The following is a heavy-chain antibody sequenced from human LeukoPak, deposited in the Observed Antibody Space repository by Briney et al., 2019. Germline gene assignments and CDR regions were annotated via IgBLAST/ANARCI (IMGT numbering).Heavy chain of an antibody. CDR2: ISGSGNYI. J-gene: IGHJ4*02. Sequence: GGSLRLSCAASGFAASGFTFSTFGMNWVRQAPGKGLEWVSAISGSGNYIYYADSVKGRFTISRDNAKNSLFLQMNSLRAEDTAVYYCAINHRDGYSELGYWGQGTLVTVSS. V-gene: IGHV3-21*01. CDR3: AINHRDGYSELGY. CDR1: GFAASGFTFSTFG. D-gene: IGHD5-24*01.